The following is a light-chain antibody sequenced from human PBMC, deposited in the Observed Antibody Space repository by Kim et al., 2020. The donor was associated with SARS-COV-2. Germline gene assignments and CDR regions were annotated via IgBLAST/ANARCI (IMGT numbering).Light chain of an antibody. CDR3: ISYTSRNTVV. CDR1: SSDVGGYKY. CDR2: DVN. V-gene: IGLV2-14*03. J-gene: IGLJ2*01. Sequence: GQLMTISCTGTSSDVGGYKYVSWYQQHPGTAPKLMIYDVNNRPSGVSNRFSGSQSGYTASLTISGLQAEDEADYYCISYTSRNTVVFGGGTQLTVL.